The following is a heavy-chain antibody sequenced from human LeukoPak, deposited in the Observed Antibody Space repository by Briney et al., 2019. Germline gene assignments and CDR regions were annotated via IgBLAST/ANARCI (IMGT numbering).Heavy chain of an antibody. CDR2: INPSGGST. D-gene: IGHD3-3*01. CDR1: GYTFTSYY. J-gene: IGHJ6*02. CDR3: ATVSAEYDFWSGYYQPSSYGMDV. V-gene: IGHV1-46*01. Sequence: GASVKVSCKASGYTFTSYYMHWVRQAPGQGLEWMGIINPSGGSTNYAQKFQGRVTMTRDTSTSTVSMELSSLRSEDTAVYYCATVSAEYDFWSGYYQPSSYGMDVWGQGTTVTVSS.